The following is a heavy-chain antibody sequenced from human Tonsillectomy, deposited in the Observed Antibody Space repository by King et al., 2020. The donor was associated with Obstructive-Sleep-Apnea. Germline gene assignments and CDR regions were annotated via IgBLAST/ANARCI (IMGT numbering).Heavy chain of an antibody. Sequence: QLQESGPGLVKPSETLSLTCTVSGGSISSYYWSWIRQPPGKGLEWIGYIYYSGNTNYNPSLKRRVTIAGDTSKNQFSLKLRSVTAADTAVYYCAQTFMGAAAGQFDYWGQGTLVTVSS. J-gene: IGHJ4*02. V-gene: IGHV4-59*01. CDR3: AQTFMGAAAGQFDY. D-gene: IGHD6-13*01. CDR2: IYYSGNT. CDR1: GGSISSYY.